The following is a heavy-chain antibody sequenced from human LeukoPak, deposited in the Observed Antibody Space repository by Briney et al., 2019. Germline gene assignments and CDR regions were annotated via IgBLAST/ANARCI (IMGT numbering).Heavy chain of an antibody. CDR2: ISYDGSNK. CDR3: AKGATSGYEFDY. D-gene: IGHD5-12*01. J-gene: IGHJ4*02. CDR1: GFTFSNYG. Sequence: GRSLRLSCAASGFTFSNYGMHWVRQAPGKGLEWVAVISYDGSNKFYGDSVKGRLTTSRDNSNNTLYLQMNSLTAEDTAVYYCAKGATSGYEFDYWGQGTLVTVSS. V-gene: IGHV3-30*18.